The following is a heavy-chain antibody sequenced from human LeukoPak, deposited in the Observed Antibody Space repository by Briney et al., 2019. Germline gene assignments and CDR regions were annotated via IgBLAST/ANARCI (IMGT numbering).Heavy chain of an antibody. CDR1: GYTFRSYG. CDR3: ARAHRRVLRFLEWLLSDTFDY. CDR2: ISPYSGST. V-gene: IGHV1-18*01. D-gene: IGHD3-3*01. J-gene: IGHJ4*02. Sequence: ASVKVSCRASGYTFRSYGISWVRQAPGQSLEWMGWISPYSGSTNYAQKLQGRVTMTTDTSTSTAYMELRSLRSDDTAVYYCARAHRRVLRFLEWLLSDTFDYWGQGTLVTVSS.